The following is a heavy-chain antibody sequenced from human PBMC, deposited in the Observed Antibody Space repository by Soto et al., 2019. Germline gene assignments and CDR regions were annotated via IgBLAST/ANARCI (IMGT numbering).Heavy chain of an antibody. CDR1: GFTFSNHV. V-gene: IGHV3-23*01. CDR3: AKVAPSDCGGDCFNNWFDP. D-gene: IGHD2-21*02. J-gene: IGHJ5*02. Sequence: GGSLRLSCVASGFTFSNHVMNWVRQAPGKGLEWVSSMSERDGRTFYADSVKDRFTISRDNSKNTLYLQMNSLRAEDTAVYYCAKVAPSDCGGDCFNNWFDPWGQGTLVTVSS. CDR2: MSERDGRT.